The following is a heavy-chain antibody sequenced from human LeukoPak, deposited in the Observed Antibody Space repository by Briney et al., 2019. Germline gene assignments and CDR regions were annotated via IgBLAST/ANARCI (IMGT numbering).Heavy chain of an antibody. CDR3: TRGLDSRKLGY. CDR2: NQPSGKM. CDR1: GASFNSDDWL. Sequence: SEKLSCTGSGSGASFNSDDWLWNWIGQSPGRGLEWSGSNQPSGKMYNKPSLESLDTMSKDTSKNQFSLNLNSVTAADTAVYFCTRGLDSRKLGYWGQGILVTVSS. D-gene: IGHD3-22*01. V-gene: IGHV4-31*01. J-gene: IGHJ4*02.